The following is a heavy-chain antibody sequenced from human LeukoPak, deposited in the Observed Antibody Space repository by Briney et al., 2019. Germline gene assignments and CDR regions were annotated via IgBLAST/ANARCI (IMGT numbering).Heavy chain of an antibody. CDR1: GYTFTSYD. CDR2: MNPNSGNT. V-gene: IGHV1-8*01. Sequence: ASVKVSCKASGYTFTSYDINWVQQATGQGLEWMGWMNPNSGNTGYAQKFQGRVTMTRDTSISTAYMELSNLRSEDTAVYYCARGSGYINWFDPWGQGTLVTVSS. J-gene: IGHJ5*02. CDR3: ARGSGYINWFDP. D-gene: IGHD5-18*01.